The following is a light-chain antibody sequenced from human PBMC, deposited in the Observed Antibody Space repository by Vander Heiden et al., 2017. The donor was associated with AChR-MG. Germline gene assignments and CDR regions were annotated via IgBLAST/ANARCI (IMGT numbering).Light chain of an antibody. V-gene: IGLV2-23*02. CDR3: CSYAGSSTYV. CDR1: SSDVGSYNL. CDR2: EVS. Sequence: QSALTQPASVSGSPGQSITISRTGTSSDVGSYNLVSCYQHHPGKAPKLMIYEVSKRPSGVSNRFSGSKSGNTASLTISGLQAEDEADYYCCSYAGSSTYVFGTGTKVTVL. J-gene: IGLJ1*01.